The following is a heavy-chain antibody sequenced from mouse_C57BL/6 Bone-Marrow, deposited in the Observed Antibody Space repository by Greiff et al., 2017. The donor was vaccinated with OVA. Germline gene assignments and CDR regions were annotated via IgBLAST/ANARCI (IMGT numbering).Heavy chain of an antibody. CDR3: ARDGVDY. Sequence: QVQLKESGAGLARPGASVKLSCKASGYTFTSYGISWVKQRTGPGLEWIGEIYPRSGNTYYNEKFKGKATLTTDKSSSTAYMELRSLTSEDSAVYFCARDGVDYWGQETSVTVSS. D-gene: IGHD1-1*02. V-gene: IGHV1-81*01. J-gene: IGHJ4*01. CDR2: IYPRSGNT. CDR1: GYTFTSYG.